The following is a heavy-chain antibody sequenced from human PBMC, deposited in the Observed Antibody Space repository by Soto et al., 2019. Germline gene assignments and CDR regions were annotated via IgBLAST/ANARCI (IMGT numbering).Heavy chain of an antibody. D-gene: IGHD2-15*01. J-gene: IGHJ5*02. CDR2: ISYDGSNK. CDR3: AKDRGCSGGSCYRPSWFDP. V-gene: IGHV3-30*18. Sequence: QVQLVESGGGVVQPGRSLRLSCAASGFTFSSYGMHWVRQAPGKGLEWVAVISYDGSNKYYADSVKGRSTISRDNSKNTIYLQMTSLRAEDTVVYYCAKDRGCSGGSCYRPSWFDPWGQGTLVTVSS. CDR1: GFTFSSYG.